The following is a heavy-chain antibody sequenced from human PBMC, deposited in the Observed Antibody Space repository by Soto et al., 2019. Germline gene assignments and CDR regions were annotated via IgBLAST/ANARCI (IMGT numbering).Heavy chain of an antibody. Sequence: QVQLVESGGGVVQPGRSLRLSCAASGFTFSIYGMHWVRQAPGKGLEWVARRWFDGSNKYYADSVKGRFTSSRDNSKNTLYLPMNSLRAEDTAVYYCARVGITGTTSRGFDYWGQGTLVTVSS. CDR2: RWFDGSNK. V-gene: IGHV3-33*01. J-gene: IGHJ4*02. CDR3: ARVGITGTTSRGFDY. CDR1: GFTFSIYG. D-gene: IGHD1-20*01.